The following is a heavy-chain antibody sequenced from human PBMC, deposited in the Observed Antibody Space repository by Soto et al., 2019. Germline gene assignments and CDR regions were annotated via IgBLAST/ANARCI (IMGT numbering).Heavy chain of an antibody. CDR1: GFTFSSYA. J-gene: IGHJ6*02. Sequence: GGSLRLSCAASGFTFSSYAMSWVRQAPGKGLEWVSAISGSGGSTYYADSVKGRFTISRDNSKNTLYLQMNSLRAEDTAVYYCAKSGSKREVSLYRFPGVDVWGQGTTVTVSS. D-gene: IGHD3-16*02. CDR2: ISGSGGST. CDR3: AKSGSKREVSLYRFPGVDV. V-gene: IGHV3-23*01.